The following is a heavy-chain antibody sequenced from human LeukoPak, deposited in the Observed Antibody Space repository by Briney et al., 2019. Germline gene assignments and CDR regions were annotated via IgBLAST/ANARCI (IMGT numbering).Heavy chain of an antibody. V-gene: IGHV1-69*06. D-gene: IGHD3-10*01. CDR1: GGTFSSYA. J-gene: IGHJ4*02. CDR2: IIPIFGTA. Sequence: SVKVSCKASGGTFSSYAISWVRQAPGQGLEWMGGIIPIFGTANYAQKFQGRVTITADKSTSTAYMELSSLRSDDTAVYYCARGKGSGSVYGGPLDYWGQGTLVTVSS. CDR3: ARGKGSGSVYGGPLDY.